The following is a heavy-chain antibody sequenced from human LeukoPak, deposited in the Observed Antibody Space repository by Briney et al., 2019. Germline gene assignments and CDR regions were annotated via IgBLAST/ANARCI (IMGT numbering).Heavy chain of an antibody. Sequence: GGSLRLSCAASGFTFSDYYMSWIRQVPGKGLEWVSYIGNSGSPIYCADSVKGRFTISRDNAKNSLYLQMISLRAEDTAVYYCARGRTTTLYYFDYWGQGTLVTVSS. V-gene: IGHV3-11*01. J-gene: IGHJ4*02. CDR1: GFTFSDYY. CDR2: IGNSGSPI. D-gene: IGHD1/OR15-1a*01. CDR3: ARGRTTTLYYFDY.